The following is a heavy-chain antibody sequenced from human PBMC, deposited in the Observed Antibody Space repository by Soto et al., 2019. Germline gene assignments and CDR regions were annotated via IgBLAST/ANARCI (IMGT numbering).Heavy chain of an antibody. CDR3: ARAEAAAGGY. J-gene: IGHJ4*02. CDR2: ISSSSSTI. V-gene: IGHV3-48*02. Sequence: EVQLVESGGGLVQPGGSLRLSCAASGFTFSSYSMNWVRQAPGKGLEWVSYISSSSSTIYYADSVKGRFTISRDNAKNSLYLQMTSLRDEDTAVYYCARAEAAAGGYWGQGTLVTVSS. CDR1: GFTFSSYS. D-gene: IGHD6-13*01.